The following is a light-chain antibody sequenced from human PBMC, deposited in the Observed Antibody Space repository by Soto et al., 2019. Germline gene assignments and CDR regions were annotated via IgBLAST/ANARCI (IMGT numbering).Light chain of an antibody. Sequence: DIQMPQSPSTLSASVGDRVTITFRASQSISVWLAWYQQKAGKAPNLLIYKASRLESGVPSRFSGSGSETEFTLTISGLQPGDSATYYCQQYKSYWTFGQGTKVDIK. J-gene: IGKJ1*01. CDR2: KAS. V-gene: IGKV1-5*03. CDR1: QSISVW. CDR3: QQYKSYWT.